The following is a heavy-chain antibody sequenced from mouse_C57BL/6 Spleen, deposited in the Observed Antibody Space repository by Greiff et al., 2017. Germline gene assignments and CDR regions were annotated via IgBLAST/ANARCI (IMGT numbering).Heavy chain of an antibody. Sequence: VKVEESGPGLVAPSQSLSITCPVSGFSLTSYGVDWVRQPPGKGLEWRGVIWGGGSTNYNSALMSRLSLSKDNSKGQVFLKMNSLQTDDNAMYYCAKRETFPFAYWGQGTLVTVSA. CDR3: AKRETFPFAY. J-gene: IGHJ3*01. CDR1: GFSLTSYG. CDR2: IWGGGST. V-gene: IGHV2-9*01.